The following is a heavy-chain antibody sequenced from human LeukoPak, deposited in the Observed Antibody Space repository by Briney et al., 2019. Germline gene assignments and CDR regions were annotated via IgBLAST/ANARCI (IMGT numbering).Heavy chain of an antibody. V-gene: IGHV3-48*04. CDR1: GFTFSSYS. Sequence: GGSLRLSCAASGFTFSSYSMNWVRQAPGKGLEWISHTSSGSSIKYYADSVRGRFTISRDNAKKSLYLQMNSLRVEDTAVYYCARDASRYYYDSTGYYEYWGQGSLVTVSS. D-gene: IGHD3-22*01. J-gene: IGHJ4*02. CDR3: ARDASRYYYDSTGYYEY. CDR2: TSSGSSIK.